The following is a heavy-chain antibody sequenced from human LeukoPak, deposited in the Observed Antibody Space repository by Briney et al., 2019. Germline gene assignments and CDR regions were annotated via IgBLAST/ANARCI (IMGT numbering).Heavy chain of an antibody. CDR1: GYTFTSYY. CDR2: INPSGGST. V-gene: IGHV1-46*01. D-gene: IGHD2-21*02. CDR3: ARSHTPIVAVTATTDAFDV. Sequence: ASVKVSCKASGYTFTSYYMHWVRQAPGQGLEWMGIINPSGGSTSYAQKFQGRVTMTRDMSTSTVYMELSSLRSEDTAVYCCARSHTPIVAVTATTDAFDVWGQGTMVTVSS. J-gene: IGHJ3*01.